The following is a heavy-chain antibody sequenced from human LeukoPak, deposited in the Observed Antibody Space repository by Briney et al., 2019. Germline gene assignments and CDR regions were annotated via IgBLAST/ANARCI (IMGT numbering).Heavy chain of an antibody. D-gene: IGHD4-11*01. Sequence: SETLSLTCAVSGGSISSGGYSWSWIRRPPGKGLEWIGYIYHSGSTYYNPSLKSRVTISVDRSKNQFSLKLSSVTAADTAVYYCARENSNYILDYWGQGTLVTVSS. V-gene: IGHV4-30-2*01. CDR2: IYHSGST. J-gene: IGHJ4*02. CDR1: GGSISSGGYS. CDR3: ARENSNYILDY.